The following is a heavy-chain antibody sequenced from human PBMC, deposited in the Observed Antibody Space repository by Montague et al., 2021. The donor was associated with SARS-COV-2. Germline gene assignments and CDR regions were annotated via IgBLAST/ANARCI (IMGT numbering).Heavy chain of an antibody. CDR2: IYCSGST. CDR1: GVSVNNNNYY. J-gene: IGHJ4*01. CDR3: ARHLFSFSDSGTLGYFDX. Sequence: SETLSLTCDVSGVSVNNNNYYWGRIRQPPGKGLEWIGTIYCSGSTYYNPSLKSRVTISVDTSKNQFSLRVRSVTAADTAVYYCARHLFSFSDSGTLGYFDXWGHGTLVAVSS. V-gene: IGHV4-39*01. D-gene: IGHD3-10*01.